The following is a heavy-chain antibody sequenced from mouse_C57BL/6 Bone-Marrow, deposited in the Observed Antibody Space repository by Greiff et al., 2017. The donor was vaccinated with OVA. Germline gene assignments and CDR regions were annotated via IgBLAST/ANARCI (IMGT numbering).Heavy chain of an antibody. CDR1: GYAFSSYW. V-gene: IGHV1-80*01. CDR3: ARDYYGSWFAY. CDR2: IYPGDGDT. J-gene: IGHJ3*01. Sequence: VQLQESGAELVKPGASVKISCKASGYAFSSYWMNWVKQRPGKGLEWIGQIYPGDGDTNYNGKFKGKATLTADKSSSTAYMQLSSLTSEDSAVYFCARDYYGSWFAYWGQGTLVTVSA. D-gene: IGHD1-1*01.